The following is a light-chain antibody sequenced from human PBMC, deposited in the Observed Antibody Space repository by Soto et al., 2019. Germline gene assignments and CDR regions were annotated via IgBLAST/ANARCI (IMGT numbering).Light chain of an antibody. CDR3: QQYGSSPRT. Sequence: EIVLTQSPGTLSLSPGERATLSCRASQSVSSSYLGWYQQKPGQAPRLLIFGASNRATGIPDRFSGSGSGTDFTLTISRLEPEDFAVYYFQQYGSSPRTFGQGTRLEIK. CDR1: QSVSSSY. V-gene: IGKV3-20*01. J-gene: IGKJ5*01. CDR2: GAS.